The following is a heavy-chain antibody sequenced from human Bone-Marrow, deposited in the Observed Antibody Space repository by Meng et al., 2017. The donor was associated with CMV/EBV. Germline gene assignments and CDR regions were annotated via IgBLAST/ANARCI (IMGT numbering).Heavy chain of an antibody. J-gene: IGHJ3*02. D-gene: IGHD2-2*01. CDR3: AREGYCSSTSCYGHAFDI. CDR2: IYYSGST. V-gene: IGHV4-59*01. CDR1: GGSISSYY. Sequence: SETLSLTCTVSGGSISSYYWSWIRQPPGKGLEWIGYIYYSGSTNYNPSLKSRVTISVDTSKSQFSLKLSSVTAADTAVYYCAREGYCSSTSCYGHAFDIWGQGTRVTVSS.